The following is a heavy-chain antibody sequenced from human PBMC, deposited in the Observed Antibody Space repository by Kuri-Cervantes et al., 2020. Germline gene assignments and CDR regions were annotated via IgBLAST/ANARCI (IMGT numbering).Heavy chain of an antibody. V-gene: IGHV3-74*01. CDR2: INSDGGST. Sequence: GESLKISCAASGFTFSSYWMSWVRQAPGKGLVWVSRINSDGGSTSYADSVKGRFTISRDNAKNTLYLQMNSLRAEDTAVYYCARLGVLITYYYGMDVWGQGTRSPSP. CDR1: GFTFSSYW. J-gene: IGHJ6*02. CDR3: ARLGVLITYYYGMDV.